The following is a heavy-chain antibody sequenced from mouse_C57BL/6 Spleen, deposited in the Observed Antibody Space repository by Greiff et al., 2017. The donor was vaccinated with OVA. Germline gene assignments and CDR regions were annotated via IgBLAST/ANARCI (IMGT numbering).Heavy chain of an antibody. V-gene: IGHV1-64*01. CDR3: AGIYYYGSSQYYYAMDY. J-gene: IGHJ4*01. D-gene: IGHD1-1*01. Sequence: QVQLQQPGAELVKPGASVKLSCKASGYTFTSYWMHWVKQRPGQGLEWIGMIHPNSGSTNYNEKFKSKATLTVDKSSSTAYMQLSSLTSEDTAVYYCAGIYYYGSSQYYYAMDYWGQGTSVTVSS. CDR1: GYTFTSYW. CDR2: IHPNSGST.